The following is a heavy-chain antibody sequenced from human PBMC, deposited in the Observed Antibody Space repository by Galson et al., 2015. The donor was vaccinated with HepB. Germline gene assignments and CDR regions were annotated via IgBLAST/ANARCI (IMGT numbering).Heavy chain of an antibody. CDR1: GFTFSSYG. CDR2: IWYDGSNK. V-gene: IGHV3-33*01. D-gene: IGHD4-17*01. J-gene: IGHJ4*02. Sequence: SLRLSCAASGFTFSSYGMHWVRQAPGKGLEWVAVIWYDGSNKYYADSVKGRFTISRDNSKNTLYLQMNSLRAEDTAVYYCARDHPHYGDYLFDYWGQGTLVTVSS. CDR3: ARDHPHYGDYLFDY.